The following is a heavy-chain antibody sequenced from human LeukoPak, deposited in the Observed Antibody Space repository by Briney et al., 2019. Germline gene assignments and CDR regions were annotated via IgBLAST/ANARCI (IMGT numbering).Heavy chain of an antibody. CDR1: GFTFDDYG. CDR2: INWNGGST. V-gene: IGHV3-20*04. J-gene: IGHJ4*02. Sequence: GGSLRLSCAASGFTFDDYGMSWVRQAPGKGLEWVSGINWNGGSTGYADSVKGRLTISRDNAKNSLYLQMNSLRAEDTALYYCARGLGDIVVVPAATPDYWGQGTLVTVSS. CDR3: ARGLGDIVVVPAATPDY. D-gene: IGHD2-2*01.